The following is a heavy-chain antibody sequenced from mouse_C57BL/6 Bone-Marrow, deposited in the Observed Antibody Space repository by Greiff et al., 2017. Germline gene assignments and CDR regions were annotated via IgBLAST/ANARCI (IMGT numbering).Heavy chain of an antibody. D-gene: IGHD1-1*01. Sequence: EVQLQQSGPELVKPGASVKISCKASGYTFTDYYMNWVKQSHGKSLEWIGDINPNNGGTSYNQKFKGKATLTVDKSSSTAYMDLRSLTSEDSAFYYCARGPHYYGSSYAMDYWGQGTSVTVSS. V-gene: IGHV1-26*01. J-gene: IGHJ4*01. CDR1: GYTFTDYY. CDR2: INPNNGGT. CDR3: ARGPHYYGSSYAMDY.